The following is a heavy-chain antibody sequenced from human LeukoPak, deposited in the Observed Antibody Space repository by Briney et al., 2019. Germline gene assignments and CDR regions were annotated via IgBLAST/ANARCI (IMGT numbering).Heavy chain of an antibody. Sequence: GASVKVSCKASGYTFTSYAMNWVRQAPGPGLEWMGWINTNTGNPTYAQGFTGRFVFSLDTSVSTAYLQISSLKAEDTAVYYCARTLSSLYYYDSSGYLLFDYWGQGTLVTVSS. D-gene: IGHD3-22*01. CDR1: GYTFTSYA. J-gene: IGHJ4*02. CDR2: INTNTGNP. V-gene: IGHV7-4-1*02. CDR3: ARTLSSLYYYDSSGYLLFDY.